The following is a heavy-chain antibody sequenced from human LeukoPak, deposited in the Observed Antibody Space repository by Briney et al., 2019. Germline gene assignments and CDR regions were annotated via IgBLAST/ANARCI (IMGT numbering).Heavy chain of an antibody. CDR3: AKDLVGYCSGGSCSGMDV. Sequence: GRSLRLSCAASGFTFSSYGMHWVRQAPGKGLEWVAVISYDGSNKYYADSVKGRFTISRDNSKNTLYLQMNSLRAEDTAVYYCAKDLVGYCSGGSCSGMDVWGQGTTVTVSS. D-gene: IGHD2-15*01. J-gene: IGHJ6*02. CDR2: ISYDGSNK. V-gene: IGHV3-30*18. CDR1: GFTFSSYG.